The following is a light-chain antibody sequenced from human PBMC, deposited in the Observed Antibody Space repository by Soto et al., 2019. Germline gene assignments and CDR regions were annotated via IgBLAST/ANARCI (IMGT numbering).Light chain of an antibody. V-gene: IGKV3-15*01. J-gene: IGKJ4*01. CDR1: QSVSSN. CDR2: GAS. Sequence: EIVMPQSPATLSVSPGERATLSCRASQSVSSNLAWYQQKPGQAPRLLIYGASTRATGIPARFSGSGSGTEFTLNISSLQSEDFAVYYCQQYNNWPPLTFGGGTQVEIK. CDR3: QQYNNWPPLT.